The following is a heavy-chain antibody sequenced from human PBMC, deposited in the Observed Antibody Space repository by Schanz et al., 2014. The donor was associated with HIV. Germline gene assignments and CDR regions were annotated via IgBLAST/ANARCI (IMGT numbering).Heavy chain of an antibody. J-gene: IGHJ6*02. CDR3: TRDGGCSGTACYGYGMDV. V-gene: IGHV3-48*02. CDR1: GFTFSSYA. CDR2: MIWNNGI. D-gene: IGHD2-2*01. Sequence: EVQLWESGGALVQPGGSLRLSCAASGFTFSSYAMTWVRQAPGKGLEWVAHMIWNNGIYYADSVKGRFTISRDNAKNSLYLQMNSLREEDTAVYYCTRDGGCSGTACYGYGMDVWGQGTTVTVSS.